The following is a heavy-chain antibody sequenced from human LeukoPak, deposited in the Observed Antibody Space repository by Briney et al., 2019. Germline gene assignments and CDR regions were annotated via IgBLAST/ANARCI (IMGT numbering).Heavy chain of an antibody. V-gene: IGHV3-30*03. CDR1: GFTFSSYG. CDR2: ISYDGSNK. CDR3: ARVRIQLWSTDAFDI. Sequence: GGSLRLSCAASGFTFSSYGMHWVRQAPGKGLEWVAVISYDGSNKYYADSVKGRFTISRDNSKNTLYLQMNSLRAEDTAVYYCARVRIQLWSTDAFDIWGQGTMVTVSS. J-gene: IGHJ3*02. D-gene: IGHD5-18*01.